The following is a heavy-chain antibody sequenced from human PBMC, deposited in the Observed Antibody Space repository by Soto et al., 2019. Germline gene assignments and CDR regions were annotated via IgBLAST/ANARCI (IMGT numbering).Heavy chain of an antibody. CDR3: ARVAYYDFWSGYPGP. D-gene: IGHD3-3*01. V-gene: IGHV1-8*02. CDR1: GYTFTSYD. CDR2: MNPNSGNT. J-gene: IGHJ5*02. Sequence: GASVKVSCKASGYTFTSYDINCVRQATGQGLEWMGWMNPNSGNTGYAQKFQGRVTMTRNTSISTAYMELSSLRSEDTAVYYCARVAYYDFWSGYPGPWGQGTLVTVSS.